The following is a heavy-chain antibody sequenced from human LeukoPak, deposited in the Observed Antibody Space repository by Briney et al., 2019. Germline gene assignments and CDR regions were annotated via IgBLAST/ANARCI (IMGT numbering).Heavy chain of an antibody. CDR1: GFTFSSHA. CDR3: AKDGPETDYDSSGYYLFDY. Sequence: GGSLRLSCTASGFTFSSHAMSWVRQAPGKGLEWVSNISGRGGNTYYGDSVKGRFSISRDNFKNTLYLQMNSLRAEDTAVYYCAKDGPETDYDSSGYYLFDYWGLGTQVTVSS. D-gene: IGHD3-22*01. V-gene: IGHV3-23*01. J-gene: IGHJ4*02. CDR2: ISGRGGNT.